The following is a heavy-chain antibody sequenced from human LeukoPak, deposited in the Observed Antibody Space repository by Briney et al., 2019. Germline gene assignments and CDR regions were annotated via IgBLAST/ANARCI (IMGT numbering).Heavy chain of an antibody. Sequence: SVKVSCKASGGTFSSYAISWVRQAPGQGLEWMGGIIPIFGTANYAQKFQGRVTITADKSTSTAYMEMRSLRSDDTAVYYCARVAPHRRLSSGWYYFDYWGQGTLVTVSS. CDR2: IIPIFGTA. D-gene: IGHD6-19*01. J-gene: IGHJ4*02. CDR3: ARVAPHRRLSSGWYYFDY. V-gene: IGHV1-69*06. CDR1: GGTFSSYA.